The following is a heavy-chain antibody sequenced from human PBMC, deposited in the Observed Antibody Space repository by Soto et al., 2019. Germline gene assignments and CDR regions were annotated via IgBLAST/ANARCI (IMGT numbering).Heavy chain of an antibody. V-gene: IGHV3-21*01. CDR1: GFTFSSYS. CDR3: ARSPMTTPPWFDP. J-gene: IGHJ5*02. CDR2: ISSSSSYI. Sequence: EVQLVESGGGLVKPGGSLRLSCAASGFTFSSYSMNWVRQAPGKGLEWVSSISSSSSYIYYADSVKGRFTISRDNAKKSLYLQMNSLRAEDTAVYYCARSPMTTPPWFDPWGQGTLVTVSS. D-gene: IGHD4-17*01.